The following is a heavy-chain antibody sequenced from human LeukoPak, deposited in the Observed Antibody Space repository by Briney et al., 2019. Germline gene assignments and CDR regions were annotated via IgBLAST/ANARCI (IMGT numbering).Heavy chain of an antibody. V-gene: IGHV4-4*07. CDR1: GGSISSYY. J-gene: IGHJ4*02. D-gene: IGHD1/OR15-1a*01. CDR3: AKTTPRPVPFDY. Sequence: SETLSLTCAVSGGSISSYYWSWIRQPAGKGLEWIGRIYTSGTTNYNPSLKSRVTMSVDTSKNQFSLNLNSVTAADTAVYYCAKTTPRPVPFDYGAREPWSPSPQ. CDR2: IYTSGTT.